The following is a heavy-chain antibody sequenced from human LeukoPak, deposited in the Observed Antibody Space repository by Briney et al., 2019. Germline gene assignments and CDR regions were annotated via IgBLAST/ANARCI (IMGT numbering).Heavy chain of an antibody. J-gene: IGHJ3*02. Sequence: GGSLRLSCAASGFTLSSYWMTWVRQAPGKGLEWVAYIKQDGSEKYYMDSVKGRFTISRDNAKNSLYLQMNSLRAEDTAVYFCAGHYDSSGYRVDVFDIWGQGTMVTVSS. CDR3: AGHYDSSGYRVDVFDI. V-gene: IGHV3-7*01. CDR1: GFTLSSYW. D-gene: IGHD3-22*01. CDR2: IKQDGSEK.